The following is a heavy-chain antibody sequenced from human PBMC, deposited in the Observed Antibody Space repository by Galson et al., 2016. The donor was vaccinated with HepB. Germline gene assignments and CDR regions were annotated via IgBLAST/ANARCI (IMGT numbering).Heavy chain of an antibody. CDR1: GFTFSSYW. V-gene: IGHV3-74*01. D-gene: IGHD3-10*01. CDR2: INSDGSST. Sequence: SLRLSCAASGFTFSSYWMHWVRQAPGKGLVWVSRINSDGSSTTYAGSVKGRFTISRDNAKNTLYLQMNGLKAEDTALYYCARGPPSGEFDYWGQGTLVTVSS. CDR3: ARGPPSGEFDY. J-gene: IGHJ4*02.